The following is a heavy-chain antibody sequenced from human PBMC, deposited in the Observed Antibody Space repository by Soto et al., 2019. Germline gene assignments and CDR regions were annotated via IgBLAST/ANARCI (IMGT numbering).Heavy chain of an antibody. CDR1: GGTFRTYG. Sequence: QVQLVQSGAGVKKPGSSVKVSCKASGGTFRTYGITWVRQAPGQGLEWMGGIIPIFGTTNYAQKFQGRVTITADESTSTAYMELSSLGYDDTAVYFCARGRQLGLDYHYYEMDVWGQGTAVTVSS. CDR2: IIPIFGTT. D-gene: IGHD6-6*01. J-gene: IGHJ6*02. CDR3: ARGRQLGLDYHYYEMDV. V-gene: IGHV1-69*12.